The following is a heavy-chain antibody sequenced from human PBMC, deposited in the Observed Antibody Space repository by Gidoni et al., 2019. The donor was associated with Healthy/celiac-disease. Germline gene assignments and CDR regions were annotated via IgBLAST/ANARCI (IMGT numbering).Heavy chain of an antibody. Sequence: EVQLVESGGGLVQPGRSLSLSCAASGFTFDEYAMHWVRQAPGKGLEWVSGISWNRGSIGYADSVKGRFTISRDNAKNSLYLQMNSLRAEDTALYYCAKDKMGDDGYGSAFDIWGQGTMVTVSS. CDR3: AKDKMGDDGYGSAFDI. CDR1: GFTFDEYA. J-gene: IGHJ3*02. D-gene: IGHD1-1*01. CDR2: ISWNRGSI. V-gene: IGHV3-9*01.